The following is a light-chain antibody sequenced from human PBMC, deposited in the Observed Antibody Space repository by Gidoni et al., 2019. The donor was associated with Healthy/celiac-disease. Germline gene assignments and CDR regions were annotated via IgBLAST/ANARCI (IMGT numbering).Light chain of an antibody. V-gene: IGKV3-20*01. CDR3: QPYET. J-gene: IGKJ1*01. CDR2: GAS. CDR1: QSVNRSY. Sequence: ETVLTQSPGTLCLSPGERATHSCSASQSVNRSYLACYQQKPGQAPRLHIFGASSRATGIPDRFRGSGSGTGFPLTIGRLEPEDFAVYYCQPYETFGQGTKVEIK.